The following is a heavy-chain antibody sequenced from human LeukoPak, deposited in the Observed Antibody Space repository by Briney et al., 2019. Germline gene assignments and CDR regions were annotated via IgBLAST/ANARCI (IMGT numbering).Heavy chain of an antibody. Sequence: SVKVSCKASGDIFNSYSISWVRQAPGQGPEWMGGIIPIFGSANYAQKFQGRVTITTDQSTTTAYMELSSLSSEDTAVYYCARVGRSRGSLPNSYYYMDVWGKGTTVTVSS. CDR1: GDIFNSYS. V-gene: IGHV1-69*05. D-gene: IGHD1-26*01. CDR2: IIPIFGSA. J-gene: IGHJ6*03. CDR3: ARVGRSRGSLPNSYYYMDV.